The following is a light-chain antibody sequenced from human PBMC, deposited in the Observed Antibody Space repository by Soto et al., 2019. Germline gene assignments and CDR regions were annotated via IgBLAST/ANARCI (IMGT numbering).Light chain of an antibody. V-gene: IGKV3-15*01. J-gene: IGKJ4*01. Sequence: EIVMTQSPVTLSVSPGERATLSCRASHDVSSRLAWYQQKPGQAPRLLIYDASTRATGLPARFSGSGSGTEFTLTISSLLSEDFAVYYCQHYTNWPLTFGGGTKVDIK. CDR1: HDVSSR. CDR2: DAS. CDR3: QHYTNWPLT.